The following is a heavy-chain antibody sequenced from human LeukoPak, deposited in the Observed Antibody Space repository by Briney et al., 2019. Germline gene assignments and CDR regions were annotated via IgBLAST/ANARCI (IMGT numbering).Heavy chain of an antibody. CDR1: GLTFTFSTSG. CDR2: IQYDGSEK. J-gene: IGHJ4*02. V-gene: IGHV3-30*02. D-gene: IGHD3-16*02. CDR3: AREGGTIEIGEFDY. Sequence: GGSLRLSCAASGLTFTFSTSGIHWVRQAPGKRLEWVAFIQYDGSEKYYADSVKGRCTTSRDNSKNTVYLQMNSLTGEDTANYYCAREGGTIEIGEFDYWGQGTLVTVSS.